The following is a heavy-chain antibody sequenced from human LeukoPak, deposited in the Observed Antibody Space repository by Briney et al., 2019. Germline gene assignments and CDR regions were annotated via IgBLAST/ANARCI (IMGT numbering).Heavy chain of an antibody. CDR3: ARNNTLMMYPRGGEDKGFDY. CDR1: GGSISSGSYY. V-gene: IGHV4-39*01. Sequence: SETLSLTCTVSGGSISSGSYYWGWIRQPPGKGLEWIGGIYYSGSTHYNPSLKSRVTTSVDTSKKEVSLKLSSVPAADTAVYYCARNNTLMMYPRGGEDKGFDYWGQGTLVTVSS. CDR2: IYYSGST. J-gene: IGHJ4*02. D-gene: IGHD2-8*01.